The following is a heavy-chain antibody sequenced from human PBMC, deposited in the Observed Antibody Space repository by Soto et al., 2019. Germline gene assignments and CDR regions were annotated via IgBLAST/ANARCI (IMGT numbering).Heavy chain of an antibody. D-gene: IGHD2-15*01. CDR2: IYYSGST. CDR1: GGSISSGGYY. J-gene: IGHJ3*01. V-gene: IGHV4-31*03. CDR3: ARYDCSGGSCYLGG. Sequence: QVQLQESGPGLVKPSQTLSLTCTVSGGSISSGGYYWSWIRQHPGKGLEWIGYIYYSGSTYYNPSLKSRVTXXVXTXXNQFSLKLSSVTAADTAVYYCARYDCSGGSCYLGGWGQGTMVTVSS.